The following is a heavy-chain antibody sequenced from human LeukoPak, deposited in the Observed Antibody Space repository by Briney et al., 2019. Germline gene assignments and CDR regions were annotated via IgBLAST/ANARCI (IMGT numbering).Heavy chain of an antibody. CDR2: IYYSGST. D-gene: IGHD1-26*01. CDR1: GGSISSYY. J-gene: IGHJ2*01. CDR3: ATSRATIWYFDL. V-gene: IGHV4-59*08. Sequence: SETLSLTCTVSGGSISSYYWSWIRQPPGKGLEWIGYIYYSGSTNYNPSLKSRVTISVDTSKNQFSLKLSSVTAADTAVYYCATSRATIWYFDLWGRGTLVTVSS.